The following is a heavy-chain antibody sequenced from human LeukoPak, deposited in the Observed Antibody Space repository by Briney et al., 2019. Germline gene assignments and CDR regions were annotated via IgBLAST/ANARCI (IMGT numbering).Heavy chain of an antibody. J-gene: IGHJ4*02. CDR2: IRYDGSNK. CDR1: GFTFSSYG. Sequence: PGGSLRLSCAASGFTFSSYGMHWVRQTPGKGLEWVACIRYDGSNKYYAYSVKGRFTITRDNSKNTLYLQMNSLRAEDTAVYYCAKDSWEVGATSEFDYWGQGTLVTVSS. D-gene: IGHD1-26*01. V-gene: IGHV3-30*02. CDR3: AKDSWEVGATSEFDY.